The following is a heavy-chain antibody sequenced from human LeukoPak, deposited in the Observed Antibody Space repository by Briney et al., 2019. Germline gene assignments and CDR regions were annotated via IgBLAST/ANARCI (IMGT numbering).Heavy chain of an antibody. D-gene: IGHD3-22*01. V-gene: IGHV3-7*01. CDR2: IRQDGREK. CDR1: GFTFSSYW. CDR3: ARAPYYESSGPL. J-gene: IGHJ4*02. Sequence: GGSLWLSCAASGFTFSSYWMSWVRQAPGKGLEWVANIRQDGREKYYVESVQGRFTISRDNAKNSLYRQMNSLRVDDTAVYYCARAPYYESSGPLWGQGTLVTVSS.